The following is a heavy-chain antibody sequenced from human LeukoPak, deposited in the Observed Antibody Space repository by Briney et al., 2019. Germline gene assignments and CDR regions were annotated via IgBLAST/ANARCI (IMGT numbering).Heavy chain of an antibody. CDR3: ARGGRVGSTTGDYFDC. Sequence: GGSLRLSCAASGFTVSSNYMSWVRQAPGKGLEWVSVIYSGGSTYYADSVKGRFTISRDNAKNSLYLQMNSLRAEDTSVYYCARGGRVGSTTGDYFDCWGQGTLVTVSS. CDR2: IYSGGST. J-gene: IGHJ4*02. CDR1: GFTVSSNY. D-gene: IGHD1-26*01. V-gene: IGHV3-66*01.